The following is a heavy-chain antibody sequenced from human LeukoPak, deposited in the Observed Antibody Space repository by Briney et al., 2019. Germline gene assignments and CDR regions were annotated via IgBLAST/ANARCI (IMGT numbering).Heavy chain of an antibody. V-gene: IGHV3-23*01. CDR1: GFTFSSYA. D-gene: IGHD3-3*01. CDR2: ISGSGGST. CDR3: ASITIFGVVTSKYYFDY. J-gene: IGHJ4*02. Sequence: GGPLRLSCAASGFTFSSYAMSWVRQAPGKGLEWVSAISGSGGSTYYADSVKGRFTISRDNSKNTLYLQMNSLRAEDTAVYYCASITIFGVVTSKYYFDYWGQGTLVTVSS.